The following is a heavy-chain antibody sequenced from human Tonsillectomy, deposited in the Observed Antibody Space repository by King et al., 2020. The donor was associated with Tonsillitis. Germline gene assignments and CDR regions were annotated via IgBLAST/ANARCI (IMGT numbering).Heavy chain of an antibody. CDR3: AAGQQPMGLDC. CDR1: GESIRSGRHY. D-gene: IGHD3-16*01. J-gene: IGHJ4*02. CDR2: MYTNGET. V-gene: IGHV4-61*02. Sequence: LQLQESGPGLVKPSQTLSLTCSVSGESIRSGRHYWSWIRQPAGKGLEWIGRMYTNGETNYNPSLKSRVTISLSTSKNQFSLYLTSLTATDTAVYYCAAGQQPMGLDCWGQGTLVTVSS.